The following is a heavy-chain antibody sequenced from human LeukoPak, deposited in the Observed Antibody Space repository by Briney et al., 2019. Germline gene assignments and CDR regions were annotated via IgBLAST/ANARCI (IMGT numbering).Heavy chain of an antibody. Sequence: SETLSLTCTVSGGSISSYYWSWIRQPAGKGVEWIGYIYYSGSTNYNPSLKSRVTISVDTSKNQFSLKLSSVTTADTAVYYCARDLRGNDAFDIWGQGTMVTVSS. CDR2: IYYSGST. V-gene: IGHV4-59*01. D-gene: IGHD3-16*01. J-gene: IGHJ3*02. CDR3: ARDLRGNDAFDI. CDR1: GGSISSYY.